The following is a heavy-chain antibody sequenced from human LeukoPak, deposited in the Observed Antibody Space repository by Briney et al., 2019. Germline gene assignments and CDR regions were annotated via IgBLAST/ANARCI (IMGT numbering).Heavy chain of an antibody. CDR2: IYSGGST. Sequence: GGSLRLSCAASGFTVSSNYMSWVRQAPGKGLEWVSVIYSGGSTYYADSVKGRFTISRDNSKNTLYLQMNSLRAEDTAVYYCAREGGYYDILTGYNPYGMDVWGQGTTVTVSS. V-gene: IGHV3-53*01. CDR3: AREGGYYDILTGYNPYGMDV. D-gene: IGHD3-9*01. CDR1: GFTVSSNY. J-gene: IGHJ6*02.